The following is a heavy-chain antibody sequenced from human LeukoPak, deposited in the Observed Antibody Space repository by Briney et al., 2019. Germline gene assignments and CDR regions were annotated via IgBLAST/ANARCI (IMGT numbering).Heavy chain of an antibody. Sequence: PGASVKVSCKASGYTFTGYYMHWVRQAPGQGLEWMGWINPNSGGTNYAQKFQGRVTMTRDTSISTAYMELSRLRSDDTAVYYCARIDSSGFPWWFDPWGQGTLVTVSS. V-gene: IGHV1-2*02. J-gene: IGHJ5*02. CDR1: GYTFTGYY. CDR2: INPNSGGT. D-gene: IGHD6-19*01. CDR3: ARIDSSGFPWWFDP.